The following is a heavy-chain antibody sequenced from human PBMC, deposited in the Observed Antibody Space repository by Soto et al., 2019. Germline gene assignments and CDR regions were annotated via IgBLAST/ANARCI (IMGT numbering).Heavy chain of an antibody. CDR3: ARGGRIAVAGTVGFDP. CDR2: IYYSGST. V-gene: IGHV4-30-4*08. CDR1: GASISIGDYY. D-gene: IGHD6-19*01. J-gene: IGHJ5*02. Sequence: PSETLSPTCTVSGASISIGDYYWSWIRQPPGKGLEGIGYIYYSGSTYYNPSLKSRVTISVDTAKNQFSLKLSSVTAADTAVYYCARGGRIAVAGTVGFDPWGQGTLVTVSS.